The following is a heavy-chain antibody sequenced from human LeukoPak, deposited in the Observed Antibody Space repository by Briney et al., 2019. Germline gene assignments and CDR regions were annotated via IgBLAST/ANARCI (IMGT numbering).Heavy chain of an antibody. CDR1: GFTFSGSA. J-gene: IGHJ6*03. D-gene: IGHD3-3*01. Sequence: GGSLRLSCAASGFTFSGSAMHWVRQASGKGLEWVGRIRSKANSYATAYAASVKGRFTISRDDSKNTAYLQMNSLKTEDTAVYYCTGHDFWSPYYYYMDVWGKGTTVTVSS. CDR2: IRSKANSYAT. CDR3: TGHDFWSPYYYYMDV. V-gene: IGHV3-73*01.